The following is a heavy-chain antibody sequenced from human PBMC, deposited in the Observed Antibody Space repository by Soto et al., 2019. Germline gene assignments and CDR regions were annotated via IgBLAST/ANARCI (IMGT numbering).Heavy chain of an antibody. D-gene: IGHD6-6*01. CDR1: GGSMRGSTSNFY. V-gene: IGHV4-61*01. Sequence: SATLSITCSVAGGSMRGSTSNFYWSCIRQSPGKGLEWIGSIYYSGATNYNPSLESRLTISVDTSKNQFSLKLSSVTAADTAVYYCAARKWSIAARSHSRYYYYGMDVWGQGTTVTVSS. CDR3: AARKWSIAARSHSRYYYYGMDV. CDR2: IYYSGAT. J-gene: IGHJ6*02.